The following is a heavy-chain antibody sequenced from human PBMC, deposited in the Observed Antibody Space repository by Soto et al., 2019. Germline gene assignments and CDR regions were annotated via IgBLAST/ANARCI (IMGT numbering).Heavy chain of an antibody. V-gene: IGHV7-4-1*01. Sequence: QVQLVQSGSELKKPGVSVKVSCKASGYTFTSYAMNWVRQAPGQGLEWMGWISTNTGNPTYAQGFTGRFVFSLDNSVIPAYLQICSLKAEDTAVYYCARVRGSHKSGANWFDPWGQGTLVTVSS. D-gene: IGHD3-3*01. CDR2: ISTNTGNP. J-gene: IGHJ5*02. CDR1: GYTFTSYA. CDR3: ARVRGSHKSGANWFDP.